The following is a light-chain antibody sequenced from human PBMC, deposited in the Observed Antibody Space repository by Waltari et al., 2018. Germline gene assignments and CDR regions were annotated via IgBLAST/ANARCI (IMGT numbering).Light chain of an antibody. V-gene: IGKV3-15*01. Sequence: EIVMTQSPGTLSVAPGERATLSCWASQSIRINLSWYQQKPGQAPRLLIYGASTRDTGIPARFSGSGSGTEFTLTISSLQSEDLAVYYCQQYENWPPITFGGGTKVEIK. J-gene: IGKJ4*01. CDR1: QSIRIN. CDR2: GAS. CDR3: QQYENWPPIT.